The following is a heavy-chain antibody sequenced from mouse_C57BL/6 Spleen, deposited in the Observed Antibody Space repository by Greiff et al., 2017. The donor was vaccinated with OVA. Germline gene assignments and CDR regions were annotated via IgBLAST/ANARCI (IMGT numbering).Heavy chain of an antibody. V-gene: IGHV1-69*01. CDR2: IDPSDSYT. CDR1: GYTFTSYW. Sequence: VQLQQPGAELVMPGASVKLSCKASGYTFTSYWMHWVKQRPGQGLEWIGEIDPSDSYTNYNQKFKGKSTLTVDKSSSTAYMQLSSLTSEDAAVYYCARHETMDYWGQGTSVTVSA. CDR3: ARHETMDY. J-gene: IGHJ4*01.